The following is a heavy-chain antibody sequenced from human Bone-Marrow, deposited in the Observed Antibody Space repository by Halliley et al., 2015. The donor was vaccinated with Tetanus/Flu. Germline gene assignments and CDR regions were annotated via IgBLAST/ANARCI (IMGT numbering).Heavy chain of an antibody. CDR1: GGSMKSHH. CDR3: ARDRMVWLLSEPPLPEHYGIEL. J-gene: IGHJ6*02. Sequence: TLSLTCTVSGGSMKSHHWTWLRQSPGKGLEWLGHIAYNGVLDYSPSLESRIAMSLDTSKNHFSLNLTSVTAADTAVYYCARDRMVWLLSEPPLPEHYGIELWGQGTTVTVSS. D-gene: IGHD3-3*01. V-gene: IGHV4-59*11. CDR2: IAYNGVL.